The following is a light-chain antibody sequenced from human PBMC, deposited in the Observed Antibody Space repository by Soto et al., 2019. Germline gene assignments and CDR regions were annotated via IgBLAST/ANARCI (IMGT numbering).Light chain of an antibody. J-gene: IGKJ1*01. CDR2: KAS. CDR1: QGISTW. V-gene: IGKV1-5*03. CDR3: QQYNSYPLA. Sequence: DIQMTQSPSTLSASVGDRVTITCRASQGISTWLAWYQQKPGKAPKFLMYKASSLESGVPSRFSGSGSETEFTLTISSLQPDDFETYYCQQYNSYPLAFGQGTKVEIK.